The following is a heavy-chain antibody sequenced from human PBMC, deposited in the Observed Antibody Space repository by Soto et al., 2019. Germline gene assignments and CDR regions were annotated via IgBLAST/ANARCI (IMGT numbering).Heavy chain of an antibody. J-gene: IGHJ6*02. Sequence: SETLSLTCTVSGGSIGSGGYYWSWIRQHPGKGLEWIGYIYYSGSTYYNPSLKSRVTISVDTSKNQFSLKLSSVTAADTAVYYCARASGDYYYGMDVWGQGTTVTVSS. V-gene: IGHV4-31*03. CDR2: IYYSGST. CDR3: ARASGDYYYGMDV. CDR1: GGSIGSGGYY.